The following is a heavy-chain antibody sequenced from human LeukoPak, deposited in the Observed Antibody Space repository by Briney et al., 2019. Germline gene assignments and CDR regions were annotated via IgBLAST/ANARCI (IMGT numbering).Heavy chain of an antibody. J-gene: IGHJ4*02. CDR1: GGSISSDRFC. Sequence: PSETLSLTCTVPGGSISSDRFCWTWVRQPAGKGLEWIGRIKSSKTNYNPSLKSRVSISLDTSTNQFSLKLSSLTAADTAVYYCARVPDWTYVPDYWGQGTLVTVSS. V-gene: IGHV4-61*02. CDR2: IKSSKT. CDR3: ARVPDWTYVPDY. D-gene: IGHD3-16*01.